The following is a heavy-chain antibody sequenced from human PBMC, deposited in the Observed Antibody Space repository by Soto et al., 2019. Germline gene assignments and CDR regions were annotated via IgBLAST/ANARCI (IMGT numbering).Heavy chain of an antibody. D-gene: IGHD3-9*01. CDR1: GFTFSSYD. Sequence: EVQLVESGGGLVQPGGSLRLSCAASGFTFSSYDMHWVRHATGKGLEWVSAIGTAGDTYYPGSGKGRVTISRENAKNSLYLQMSSLRAAYTAVYYCARVAAIPDRYFDPLYYFDYWGQGTLVTVSS. CDR3: ARVAAIPDRYFDPLYYFDY. J-gene: IGHJ4*02. CDR2: IGTAGDT. V-gene: IGHV3-13*01.